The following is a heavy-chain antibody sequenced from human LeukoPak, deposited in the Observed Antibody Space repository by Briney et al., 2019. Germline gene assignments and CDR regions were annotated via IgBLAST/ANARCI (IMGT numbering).Heavy chain of an antibody. CDR3: ARSRRPRLLYGDYAWYFDL. J-gene: IGHJ2*01. Sequence: SQTLSLTCAISGDSVSSNSAAWNWIRQSPSRGLEWLGRTYYRSKWYDDYALSVKSRITINPDTSKNQFFLHLNSVTPEDTAVYYCARSRRPRLLYGDYAWYFDLWGRGTLVTVSS. V-gene: IGHV6-1*01. D-gene: IGHD4-17*01. CDR2: TYYRSKWYD. CDR1: GDSVSSNSAA.